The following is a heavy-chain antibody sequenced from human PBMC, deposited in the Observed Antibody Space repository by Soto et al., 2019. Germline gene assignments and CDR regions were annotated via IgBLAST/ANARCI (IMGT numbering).Heavy chain of an antibody. D-gene: IGHD2-21*02. J-gene: IGHJ4*02. CDR1: GFTFSTYG. CDR2: MWYDGSNK. V-gene: IGHV3-33*01. CDR3: ARTGCVVVAGRDY. Sequence: QVQLVESGGGVVQPGRSLRLSCAASGFTFSTYGMHWVRQAPGKGLEWVAGMWYDGSNKYYADSVKGRFTISRDNSKNTLYLQMASQRSEDRAVYYCARTGCVVVAGRDYWSQGTLVTVSS.